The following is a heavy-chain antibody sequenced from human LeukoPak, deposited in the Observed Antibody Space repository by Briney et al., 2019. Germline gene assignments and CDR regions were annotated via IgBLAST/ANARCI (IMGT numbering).Heavy chain of an antibody. D-gene: IGHD2-15*01. V-gene: IGHV1-18*01. CDR3: ARASYCSDGSCYSDY. CDR2: ISAYNGNT. Sequence: ASVKVSCKASGYTFTSYSISWVRQAPGQGLEWMGWISAYNGNTIYAQKVKGRVTMTTDTTTSTAYMELRSLKSDDTAVYYCARASYCSDGSCYSDYWGQGTLVTVSS. J-gene: IGHJ4*02. CDR1: GYTFTSYS.